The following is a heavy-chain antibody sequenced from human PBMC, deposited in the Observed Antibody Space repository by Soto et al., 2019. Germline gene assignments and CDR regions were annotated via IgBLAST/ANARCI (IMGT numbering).Heavy chain of an antibody. D-gene: IGHD2-2*01. CDR2: IYYSGST. CDR3: ARHGGPYASSWFDA. V-gene: IGHV4-39*01. J-gene: IGHJ5*02. Sequence: SETLCDSCPVAGGSISSSSYCWGWNSQPPGKGLEWIGSIYYSGSTYYNPSLKSRVTISINTSKNQMALELTSVTAADTAVYYCARHGGPYASSWFDAWGQGTLVPGSS. CDR1: GGSISSSSYC.